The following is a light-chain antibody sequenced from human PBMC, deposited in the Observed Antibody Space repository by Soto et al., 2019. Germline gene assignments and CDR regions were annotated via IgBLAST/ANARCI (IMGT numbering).Light chain of an antibody. CDR2: DAS. CDR1: QSISTY. CDR3: QQRSIWPRT. Sequence: DIVLTQSPATLSLSPGERATLSCRASQSISTYLAWYQHKPGQAPRLLVYDASNRAPGIPARFSGSGSGTDVTLTISSLEPEDFAVYYCQQRSIWPRTFGQGTKVEI. J-gene: IGKJ1*01. V-gene: IGKV3-11*01.